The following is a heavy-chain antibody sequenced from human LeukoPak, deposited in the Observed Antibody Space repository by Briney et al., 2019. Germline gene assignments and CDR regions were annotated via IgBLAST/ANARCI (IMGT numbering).Heavy chain of an antibody. CDR3: ARARGHYSGYANDAFDI. Sequence: ASVKVSCKASGYTFTGYYMHWVRQAPGQGLEWMGWINPGYGNTKYSQEFRDRVTITRDTSATTVYLELSSLRSDDMAVYYCARARGHYSGYANDAFDIWGQGTMVTVSS. V-gene: IGHV1-3*03. CDR1: GYTFTGYY. J-gene: IGHJ3*02. D-gene: IGHD5-12*01. CDR2: INPGYGNT.